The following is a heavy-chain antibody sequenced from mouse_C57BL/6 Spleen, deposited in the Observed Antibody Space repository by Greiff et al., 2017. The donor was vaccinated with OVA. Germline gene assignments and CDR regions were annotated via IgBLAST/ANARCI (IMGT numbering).Heavy chain of an antibody. CDR2: ISDGGSYT. CDR3: ARERGGYFDY. J-gene: IGHJ2*01. CDR1: GFTFSSYA. V-gene: IGHV5-4*01. Sequence: EVQRVESGGGLVKPGGSLKLSCAASGFTFSSYAMSWVRQTPEKRLEWVATISDGGSYTYYPDNVKGRFTISRDNAKNNLYLQMSHLKSEDTAMYYCARERGGYFDYWGQGTTLTVSS.